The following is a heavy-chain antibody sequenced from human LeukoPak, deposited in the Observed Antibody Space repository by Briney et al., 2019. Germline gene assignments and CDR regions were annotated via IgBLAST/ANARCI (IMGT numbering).Heavy chain of an antibody. CDR2: INKDGSNT. J-gene: IGHJ4*02. CDR1: GFTFSSYG. Sequence: GGSLRLSCAASGFTFSSYGMNWVRQAPGKGLVWVSRINKDGSNTEYGDSAKGRFTISRDNAKNSLYLQMNSLRAEDTAVYYCASPGIAAAGTWGQGTLVTVSS. CDR3: ASPGIAAAGT. D-gene: IGHD6-13*01. V-gene: IGHV3-74*01.